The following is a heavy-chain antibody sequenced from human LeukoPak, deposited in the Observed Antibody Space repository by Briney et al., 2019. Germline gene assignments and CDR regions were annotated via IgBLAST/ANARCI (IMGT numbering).Heavy chain of an antibody. V-gene: IGHV4-59*01. D-gene: IGHD2-2*01. J-gene: IGHJ4*02. CDR3: ARGGGIIPAAIFGY. CDR2: IYYSGST. Sequence: SETLSLTCTVSGDSISGYYWSWIRQPPGKRLEWIGYIYYSGSTNYNPSLKSRVTISVDTSKNQFSLKLSSVTAADTAVYYCARGGGIIPAAIFGYWGQGTLVTVSS. CDR1: GDSISGYY.